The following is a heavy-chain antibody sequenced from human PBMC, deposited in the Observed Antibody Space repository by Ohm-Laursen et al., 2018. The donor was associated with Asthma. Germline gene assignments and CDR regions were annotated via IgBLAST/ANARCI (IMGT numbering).Heavy chain of an antibody. CDR2: ISSSSSYT. CDR3: ARDLDY. Sequence: SLRLSCAASGFTFSSYWMSWIRQAPGKGLEWVSYISSSSSYTNYADSVKGRFTISRDNAKNSLYLQMNSLRAEDTAVYYCARDLDYWGQGTLVTVSS. J-gene: IGHJ4*02. V-gene: IGHV3-11*06. CDR1: GFTFSSYW.